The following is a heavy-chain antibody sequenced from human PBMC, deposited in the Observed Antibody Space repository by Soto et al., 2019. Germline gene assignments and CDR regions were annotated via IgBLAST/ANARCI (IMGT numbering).Heavy chain of an antibody. CDR1: GFTFDDYA. D-gene: IGHD2-2*01. J-gene: IGHJ4*02. CDR3: AKEVGYQPNHFDY. CDR2: ISWNSGSI. V-gene: IGHV3-9*01. Sequence: GGSLRLSCAASGFTFDDYAMHWVRQAPGKGLEWVSGISWNSGSIGYADSVKGRFTISRDNAKNSLYLQMNSLRAEDTALYYCAKEVGYQPNHFDYWGQGTLVTVSS.